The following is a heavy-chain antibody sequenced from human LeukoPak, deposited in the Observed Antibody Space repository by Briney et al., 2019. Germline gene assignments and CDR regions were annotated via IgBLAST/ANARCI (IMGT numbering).Heavy chain of an antibody. J-gene: IGHJ5*02. CDR2: IIPIFGTA. CDR1: GGTFSSYA. CDR3: ARCGISHARFDP. D-gene: IGHD1-26*01. Sequence: SVKVSCKASGGTFSSYAISWVRQAPGQGLEWMGGIIPIFGTANYAQKFQGRVTITTDESTSTAYMELSSLRSEDTAVYYCARCGISHARFDPWGQGTLVTVSS. V-gene: IGHV1-69*05.